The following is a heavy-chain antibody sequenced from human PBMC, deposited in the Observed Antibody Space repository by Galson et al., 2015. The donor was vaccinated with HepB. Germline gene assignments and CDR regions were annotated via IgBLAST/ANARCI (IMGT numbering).Heavy chain of an antibody. CDR2: INHSGST. Sequence: LSLTCAVYGGSFSGYYWSWIRQPPGKGLEWIGAINHSGSTNYNPSLKSRVTISVDTSKNQFSLKLSSVTAADTAVYYCARAGGVYYYDSSGYYLYDYWGQGTLVTVSS. J-gene: IGHJ4*02. CDR1: GGSFSGYY. V-gene: IGHV4-34*01. D-gene: IGHD3-22*01. CDR3: ARAGGVYYYDSSGYYLYDY.